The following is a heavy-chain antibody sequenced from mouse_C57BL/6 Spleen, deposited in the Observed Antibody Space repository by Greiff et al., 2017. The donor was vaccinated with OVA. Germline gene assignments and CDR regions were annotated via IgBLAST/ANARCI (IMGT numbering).Heavy chain of an antibody. CDR3: ARGWDGAY. V-gene: IGHV5-4*01. Sequence: EVQLVESGGGLVKPGGSLKLSCAASGFTFSSYAMSWVRQTPEKRLEWVATISDGGSYTYYPDNVKGRFTISRDNAKNNLYLQMSHLKSEDTAMYYCARGWDGAYWGQGTLVTVSA. D-gene: IGHD4-1*01. CDR2: ISDGGSYT. CDR1: GFTFSSYA. J-gene: IGHJ3*01.